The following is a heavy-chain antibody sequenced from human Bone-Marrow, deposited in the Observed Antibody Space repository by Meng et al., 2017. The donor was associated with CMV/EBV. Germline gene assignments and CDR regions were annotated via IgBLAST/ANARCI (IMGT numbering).Heavy chain of an antibody. CDR2: ISWNSGSI. CDR1: GFTFDDYA. Sequence: SLKISCAASGFTFDDYAMHWVRQAPGKGLEWVSSISWNSGSIGYAESVKGRFTISRDNAKNSLYLQMLSLRAEDTALYYCAKASSSWSAPLGYYFDYWGQGTLVTVSS. J-gene: IGHJ4*02. V-gene: IGHV3-9*01. D-gene: IGHD6-13*01. CDR3: AKASSSWSAPLGYYFDY.